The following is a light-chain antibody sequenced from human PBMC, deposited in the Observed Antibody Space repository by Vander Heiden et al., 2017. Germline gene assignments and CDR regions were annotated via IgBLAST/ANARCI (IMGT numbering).Light chain of an antibody. Sequence: MVLTPSPGTLSSSPGDRVTRSCRASQSGSGTYLGWSQQKGGQAPRLLMSGASRRATGIPGRFSGSGSGTDFTLTITRLEPEDFAVYYCHQNASLPVTFGGGTKVDIK. J-gene: IGKJ4*01. CDR2: GAS. CDR1: QSGSGTY. V-gene: IGKV3-20*01. CDR3: HQNASLPVT.